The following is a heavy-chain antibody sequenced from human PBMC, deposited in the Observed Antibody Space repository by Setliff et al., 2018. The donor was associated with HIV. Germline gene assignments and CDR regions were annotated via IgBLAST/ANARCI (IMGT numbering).Heavy chain of an antibody. Sequence: ASVKVSCKASGYTFTTYSIHWVRQAPGQSLEWMGWINVGKGDTKYSQELQGRITLTTDTSANTAYMELSSLRSDDTAVYFCARKSAPRGVLQIRVAFDIWGQGTMVTVSS. D-gene: IGHD3-10*01. CDR2: INVGKGDT. V-gene: IGHV1-3*01. J-gene: IGHJ3*02. CDR1: GYTFTTYS. CDR3: ARKSAPRGVLQIRVAFDI.